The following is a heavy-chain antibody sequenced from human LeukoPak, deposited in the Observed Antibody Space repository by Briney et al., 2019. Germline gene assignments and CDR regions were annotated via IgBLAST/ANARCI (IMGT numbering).Heavy chain of an antibody. Sequence: SETPSLTCTVSGGSISSSNYFWGWIRQPPGKGLEWIGSISYSGSTYYNPSLKSRVAISVDTSKNQFSLKLSSVTAADTAVYYCARLGSSGYSPLGYWGQGTLVTVSS. CDR3: ARLGSSGYSPLGY. D-gene: IGHD3-22*01. CDR1: GGSISSSNYF. V-gene: IGHV4-39*01. CDR2: ISYSGST. J-gene: IGHJ4*02.